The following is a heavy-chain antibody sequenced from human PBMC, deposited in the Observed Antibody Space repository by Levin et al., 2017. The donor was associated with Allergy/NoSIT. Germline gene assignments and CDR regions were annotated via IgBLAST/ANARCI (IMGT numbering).Heavy chain of an antibody. CDR3: ARGDAYNWGV. Sequence: SETLSLTCAVSGGSVSSSHWWSWVRQPPGEGLEWIGEIYHNGNNNYSPSLQSRVTISVDKSKNQFSLKLSSVTAADTAVYYCARGDAYNWGVWGQGTTVTVSS. CDR1: GGSVSSSHW. V-gene: IGHV4-4*02. CDR2: IYHNGNN. D-gene: IGHD1-20*01. J-gene: IGHJ6*02.